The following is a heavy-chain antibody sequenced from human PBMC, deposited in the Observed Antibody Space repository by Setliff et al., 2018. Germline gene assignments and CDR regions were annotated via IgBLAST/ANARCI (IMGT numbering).Heavy chain of an antibody. V-gene: IGHV4-38-2*02. CDR2: IYYSGST. CDR1: GYSISSGYY. Sequence: PSETLSLTCTVSGYSISSGYYWGWIRQPPGKGLEWIGCIYYSGSTYYNPSLKSRVTISLDTSKNQFSLKLSSVTAADTAVYYCARQPEGGYYDSSGYYGMAPYYFDYWGQGTLVTVSS. CDR3: ARQPEGGYYDSSGYYGMAPYYFDY. D-gene: IGHD3-22*01. J-gene: IGHJ4*02.